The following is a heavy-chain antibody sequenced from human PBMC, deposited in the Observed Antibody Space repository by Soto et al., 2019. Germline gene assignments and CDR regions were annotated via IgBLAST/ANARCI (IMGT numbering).Heavy chain of an antibody. D-gene: IGHD6-13*01. CDR3: ARRIAAAGTAYSYGMDV. J-gene: IGHJ6*02. CDR2: IYPGDSDT. V-gene: IGHV5-51*01. Sequence: PGESLKISCKGSGYSFTSYWIGWVRQMPGKGLEWMGIIYPGDSDTRYSPSFQGQVTISADKSISTAYLQWSSLKASDTAMYYCARRIAAAGTAYSYGMDVWGQGTTVTVSS. CDR1: GYSFTSYW.